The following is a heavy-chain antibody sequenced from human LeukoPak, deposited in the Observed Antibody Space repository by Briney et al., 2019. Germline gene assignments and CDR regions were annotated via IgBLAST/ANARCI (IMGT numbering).Heavy chain of an antibody. CDR3: AKDFSPRYSSGWTSSDH. J-gene: IGHJ4*02. Sequence: EASVKVSCKASGYTFTNYGISWVRQAPGQGLQWMGWISAYNGNTNYAQKFQGRVTMVTETSTSTAYMEVRSLRSDDTAIYYCAKDFSPRYSSGWTSSDHWGQGTLVTVSS. CDR1: GYTFTNYG. V-gene: IGHV1-18*01. D-gene: IGHD6-19*01. CDR2: ISAYNGNT.